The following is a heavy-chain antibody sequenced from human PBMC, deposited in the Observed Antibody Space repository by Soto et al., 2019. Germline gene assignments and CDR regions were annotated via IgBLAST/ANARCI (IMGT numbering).Heavy chain of an antibody. CDR1: GGSISSCGYS. D-gene: IGHD2-2*01. V-gene: IGHV4-30-2*01. CDR3: ARVPDY. CDR2: IYHSGRT. Sequence: SETLSLTCAVSGGSISSCGYSWSWIRQPPGKGLEWIGYIYHSGRTYYNPSLKSRVTISVDRSKNQFSLKLSSVTAADTAVYYCARVPDYWGQGTLVTVSS. J-gene: IGHJ4*02.